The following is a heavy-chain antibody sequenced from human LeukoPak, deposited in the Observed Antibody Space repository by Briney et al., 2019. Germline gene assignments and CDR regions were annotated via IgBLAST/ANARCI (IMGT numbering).Heavy chain of an antibody. J-gene: IGHJ6*03. CDR1: GCTFTRYG. V-gene: IGHV1-18*01. CDR3: ATLLWFGESGMDV. D-gene: IGHD3-10*01. Sequence: VTVSFKSSGCTFTRYGISWVGQARGQGRAWVGWISDQNGNTDYAQKLQDSVTMTTDTSTSTAYMELRSLRSEDTAVYYCATLLWFGESGMDVWGKGTTVTVSS. CDR2: ISDQNGNT.